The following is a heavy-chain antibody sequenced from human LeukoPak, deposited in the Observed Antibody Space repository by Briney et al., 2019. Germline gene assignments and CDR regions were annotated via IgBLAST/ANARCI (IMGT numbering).Heavy chain of an antibody. D-gene: IGHD3-22*01. Sequence: GGSLRLSCAASGFTFSSYAMSWVRQAPGKGLEWVSAISGSGGSTYYADSVKGRFTISRDNSKNTLYLQMNSLRAEDTAVYYCAKSAISSYYDTKRRPLDYWGQGTLVTVSS. J-gene: IGHJ4*02. CDR3: AKSAISSYYDTKRRPLDY. V-gene: IGHV3-23*01. CDR2: ISGSGGST. CDR1: GFTFSSYA.